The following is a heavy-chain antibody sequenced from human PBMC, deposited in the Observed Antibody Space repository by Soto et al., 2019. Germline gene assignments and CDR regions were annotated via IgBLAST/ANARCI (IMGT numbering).Heavy chain of an antibody. D-gene: IGHD6-6*01. J-gene: IGHJ4*02. CDR1: GVSISSYY. Sequence: SETLSLTCTVSGVSISSYYWSWIRHPAGKGLEWIGYIYYSGSTNYNPSLKSRVTISVDTSKNQFSLNLRSMSPADTAVYYCARVGGLAARTFDYWGPGTLVTVSS. CDR2: IYYSGST. CDR3: ARVGGLAARTFDY. V-gene: IGHV4-59*01.